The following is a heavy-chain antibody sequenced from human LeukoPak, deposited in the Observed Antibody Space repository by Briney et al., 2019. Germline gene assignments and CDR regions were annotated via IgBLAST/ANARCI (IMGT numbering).Heavy chain of an antibody. Sequence: PGGSLRLSCAASGFTLGSYWMTWVRQAPRKGLEWAAAIKEDGSETYYVDSAKGRFTISRDNAKNSLYLQMSSLRAEDTAVYYCARTTYGDYWGQGTLVTVSS. CDR2: IKEDGSET. D-gene: IGHD1-1*01. J-gene: IGHJ4*02. CDR1: GFTLGSYW. V-gene: IGHV3-7*02. CDR3: ARTTYGDY.